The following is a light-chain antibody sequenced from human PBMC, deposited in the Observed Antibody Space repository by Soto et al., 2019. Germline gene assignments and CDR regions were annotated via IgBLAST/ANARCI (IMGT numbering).Light chain of an antibody. J-gene: IGKJ5*01. V-gene: IGKV3-15*01. Sequence: EIVLTQSPGILSLSPGGSATLSCRASQTVISNYLSWYQHKPGQAPRLLIYGASTRATGIPARFSGSGSGTEFTLTISSLQSEDFAVYYCQQYNNWPPITFGQGTRLEIK. CDR2: GAS. CDR1: QTVISN. CDR3: QQYNNWPPIT.